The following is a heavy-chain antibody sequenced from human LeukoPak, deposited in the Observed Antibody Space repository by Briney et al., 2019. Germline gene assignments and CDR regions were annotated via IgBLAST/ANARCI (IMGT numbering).Heavy chain of an antibody. Sequence: SQTLSPTCVVSGYSISRGYYWGWIRQPPGKGREWIWGIDHSGSTYYNPSLKTRVTISLDPSKNQFCLKLSSVTAADTAVYYCARMYGCSSTSCYTPFDYWGQGTLVTVSS. J-gene: IGHJ4*02. CDR1: GYSISRGYY. D-gene: IGHD2-2*02. CDR2: IDHSGST. V-gene: IGHV4-38-2*01. CDR3: ARMYGCSSTSCYTPFDY.